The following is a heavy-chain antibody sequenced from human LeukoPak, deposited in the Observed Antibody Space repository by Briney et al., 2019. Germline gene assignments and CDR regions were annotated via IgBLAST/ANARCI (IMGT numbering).Heavy chain of an antibody. CDR3: ARGITMVRGALTSNWFDPSNWFDP. V-gene: IGHV1-46*03. J-gene: IGHJ5*02. Sequence: ASAKVSCKAPGYSFTNYYMHWVRQAPGQGLEWMGIINPSGGSTSYAQNFQGRVTMTRDTSTSTLYMELSSLRSEDTAVYYCARGITMVRGALTSNWFDPSNWFDPWGQGTLVTVSS. D-gene: IGHD3-10*01. CDR1: GYSFTNYY. CDR2: INPSGGST.